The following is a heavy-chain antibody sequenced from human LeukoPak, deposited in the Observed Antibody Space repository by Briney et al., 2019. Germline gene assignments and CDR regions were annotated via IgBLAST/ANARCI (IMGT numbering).Heavy chain of an antibody. V-gene: IGHV3-33*01. Sequence: GRSPRLSCAASGFIFSSYGMHWVRQAPGKGLEWVAIIWPDGTNEYYADSVKGRFTISRDNSKNTLYLKMNSLRVEDTAVYYCARDGTYYYGSGSPKDYWGQGTLVTVSS. D-gene: IGHD3-10*01. CDR3: ARDGTYYYGSGSPKDY. CDR2: IWPDGTNE. J-gene: IGHJ4*02. CDR1: GFIFSSYG.